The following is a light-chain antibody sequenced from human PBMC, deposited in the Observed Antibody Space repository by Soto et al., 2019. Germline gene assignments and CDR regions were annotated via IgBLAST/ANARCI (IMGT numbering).Light chain of an antibody. Sequence: DVQLTQSPSTLSAYVGDRVTITCRANQSVTTWLAWYQQKPGTAPKLLIYDASYLEAGVPSRFSGSGSGTEFTLTITSLQPDDFATYYCLQDYNYPPTFGQGTRLEIK. J-gene: IGKJ5*01. V-gene: IGKV1-5*01. CDR1: QSVTTW. CDR2: DAS. CDR3: LQDYNYPPT.